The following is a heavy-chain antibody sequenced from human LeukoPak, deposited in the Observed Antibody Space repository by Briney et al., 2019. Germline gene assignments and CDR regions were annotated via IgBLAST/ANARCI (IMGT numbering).Heavy chain of an antibody. J-gene: IGHJ4*02. CDR3: ARDHDSSGYYFDY. Sequence: GGSLRLSCAASGFTFSNYWMHWVRQAPGKGLVWVSRINSDGINTSYADSVKGRFTISRDNAKNTLNLQMNSLRAEDTAVYYCARDHDSSGYYFDYWGQGTLVTVSS. CDR2: INSDGINT. CDR1: GFTFSNYW. V-gene: IGHV3-74*01. D-gene: IGHD3-22*01.